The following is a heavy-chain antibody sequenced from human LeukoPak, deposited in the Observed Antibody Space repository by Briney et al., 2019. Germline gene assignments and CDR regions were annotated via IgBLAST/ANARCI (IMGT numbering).Heavy chain of an antibody. CDR1: GGSISSYY. D-gene: IGHD2-2*01. Sequence: SETLSLTCTVSGGSISSYYWSWIRQPPGKGLEWIGYIYYSGSTNYNPSLKSRVTISVDTSKNQFSLKLSSVTAADTAVYYCARDLRPGWFDPWGQGTLVTVSS. V-gene: IGHV4-59*01. J-gene: IGHJ5*02. CDR3: ARDLRPGWFDP. CDR2: IYYSGST.